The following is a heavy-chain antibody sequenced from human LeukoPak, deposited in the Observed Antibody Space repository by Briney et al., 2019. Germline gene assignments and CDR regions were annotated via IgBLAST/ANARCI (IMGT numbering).Heavy chain of an antibody. V-gene: IGHV3-53*01. CDR1: GFTVNSYY. CDR2: IYSDGNT. J-gene: IGHJ2*01. D-gene: IGHD3-10*01. CDR3: AKGRDSGSFSYFDL. Sequence: GGSLRLSCAASGFTVNSYYMSWVRQAPGKGLEWVSLIYSDGNTYYADSVKGRFTISRDNSKNTLYLQMNSLRAEDTAVYYCAKGRDSGSFSYFDLWGRGTLVTVSS.